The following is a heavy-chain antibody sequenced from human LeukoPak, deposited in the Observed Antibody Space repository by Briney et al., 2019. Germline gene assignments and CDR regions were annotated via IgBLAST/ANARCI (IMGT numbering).Heavy chain of an antibody. CDR1: GGPFSGYY. CDR2: INHSGST. D-gene: IGHD3-9*01. J-gene: IGHJ4*02. V-gene: IGHV4-34*01. CDR3: ARRAYFDWLLVSGKPKYYFDY. Sequence: SETLSLTCAVYGGPFSGYYWSWIRQPPGKGLEWIGEINHSGSTNYNPPLKSRVTISVVTSKSHFSLKLSSVTAAGTAVYYCARRAYFDWLLVSGKPKYYFDYWGQGTLVTVSS.